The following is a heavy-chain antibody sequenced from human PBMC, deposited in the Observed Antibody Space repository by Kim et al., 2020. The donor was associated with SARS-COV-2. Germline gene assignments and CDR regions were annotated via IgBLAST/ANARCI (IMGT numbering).Heavy chain of an antibody. Sequence: STSYTPSLKIRVTISEGTSKNQFSLKLSSVTAADTAVYYWARGTTGFDYWGQGTLVTVSS. CDR2: ST. D-gene: IGHD4-17*01. CDR3: ARGTTGFDY. V-gene: IGHV4-34*01. J-gene: IGHJ4*02.